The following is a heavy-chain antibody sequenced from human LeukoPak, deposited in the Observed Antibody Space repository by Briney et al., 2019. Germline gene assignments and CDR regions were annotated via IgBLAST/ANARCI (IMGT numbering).Heavy chain of an antibody. Sequence: GGSLRLSCAASGYTFSIYGMDWVRQAPGKGLEWVAIIWYDGSNTYFAESVMGRFSISKDNFKNIVYLQMNSLKIEDTGVYYCARAGIVNALDYWGQGAQVTVSP. V-gene: IGHV3-33*01. J-gene: IGHJ4*02. CDR3: ARAGIVNALDY. CDR1: GYTFSIYG. D-gene: IGHD2/OR15-2a*01. CDR2: IWYDGSNT.